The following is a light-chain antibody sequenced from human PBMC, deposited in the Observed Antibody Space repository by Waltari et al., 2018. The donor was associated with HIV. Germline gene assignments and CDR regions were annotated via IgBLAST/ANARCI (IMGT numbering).Light chain of an antibody. CDR3: QQHNSYPPT. V-gene: IGKV1-17*01. CDR1: QGIGDD. J-gene: IGKJ4*01. CDR2: ATS. Sequence: QSPSALSASVGDRVTITCRASQGIGDDLGWFQQKPGKAPKRLIYATSSLQSGVPSRFSGSGSGREFTLTISSLQPEDFATYYCQQHNSYPPTFGGGTKVEIK.